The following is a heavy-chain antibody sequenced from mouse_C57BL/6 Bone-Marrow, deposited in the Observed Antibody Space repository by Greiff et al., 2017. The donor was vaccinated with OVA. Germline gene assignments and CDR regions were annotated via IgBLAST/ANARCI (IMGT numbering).Heavy chain of an antibody. J-gene: IGHJ1*03. CDR3: ADYGSSGWYFDV. D-gene: IGHD1-1*01. V-gene: IGHV1-82*01. CDR1: GYAFSSSW. Sequence: QVQLQQSGPELVKPGASVKISCKASGYAFSSSWMNWVKQRPGKGLEWIGRIYPGDGDTNYNGKFKGKATLTAAKSSSTAYMQLLSLTSEDSAVYFCADYGSSGWYFDVWGTGTTVTVSS. CDR2: IYPGDGDT.